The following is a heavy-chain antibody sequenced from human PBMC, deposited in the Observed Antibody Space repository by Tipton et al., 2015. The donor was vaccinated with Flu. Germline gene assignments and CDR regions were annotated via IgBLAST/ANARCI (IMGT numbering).Heavy chain of an antibody. D-gene: IGHD3-10*01. CDR2: IYYSGST. CDR1: GGSISSSSYY. J-gene: IGHJ4*02. Sequence: TLSLTCTVSGGSISSSSYYCCWIRQPPGKGLEWIGSIYYSGSTYYNPSLKSRVTISVDTSKNQFSLKLSSVTAADTAVYYCARDRLLWFGELFPDYWGQGTLVTVSS. CDR3: ARDRLLWFGELFPDY. V-gene: IGHV4-39*07.